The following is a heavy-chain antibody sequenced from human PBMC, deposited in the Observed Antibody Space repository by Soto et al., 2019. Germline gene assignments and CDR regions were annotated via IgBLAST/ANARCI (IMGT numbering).Heavy chain of an antibody. Sequence: QVQLQESGPGLVKPSQTLSLSCTVSGDSISSGDYYWTWIRQPPGKGLEWIGFIYYSGNTFYNPSLRGRVTISLDTSKNQFSLKLNFVTAPDTAVYYCVRAFGVVGSPLDYWGQGSLVTVSS. CDR3: VRAFGVVGSPLDY. J-gene: IGHJ4*02. CDR1: GDSISSGDYY. D-gene: IGHD3-3*01. V-gene: IGHV4-30-4*01. CDR2: IYYSGNT.